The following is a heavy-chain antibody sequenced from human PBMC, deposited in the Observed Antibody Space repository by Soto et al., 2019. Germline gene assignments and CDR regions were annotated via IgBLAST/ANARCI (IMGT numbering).Heavy chain of an antibody. CDR3: AHTSGGGNSACFDY. CDR1: RFSLNTFSVG. J-gene: IGHJ4*02. Sequence: QITLKESGPTLVKPTQTLTLTCTFSRFSLNTFSVGVGWIRQPPGRALEWLPLIYWGDDKRYSPSLKSKLTITKDTSKNQVVLTMTNTDPVDTATYYCAHTSGGGNSACFDYWGQGTLVTVSS. V-gene: IGHV2-5*02. D-gene: IGHD2-21*02. CDR2: IYWGDDK.